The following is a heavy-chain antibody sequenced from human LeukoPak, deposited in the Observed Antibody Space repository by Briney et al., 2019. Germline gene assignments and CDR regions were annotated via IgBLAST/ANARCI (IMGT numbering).Heavy chain of an antibody. CDR3: ARATGGSSWYLRMDWFDP. J-gene: IGHJ5*02. V-gene: IGHV4-31*03. CDR2: IYYSGST. Sequence: SETLSLTCTVSGGSISSGGYYWSWIRQHPGKGLEWIGYIYYSGSTYYNPSLKSRVTISVDTSKNQFSLKLSSVTAADTAVYYCARATGGSSWYLRMDWFDPWGQGTLVTVSS. D-gene: IGHD6-13*01. CDR1: GGSISSGGYY.